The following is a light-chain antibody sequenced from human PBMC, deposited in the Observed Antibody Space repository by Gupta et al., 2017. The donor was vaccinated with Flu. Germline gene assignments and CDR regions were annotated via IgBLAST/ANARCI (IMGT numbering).Light chain of an antibody. Sequence: DIQMTQSPSSLSASVGDRVTITCQASQDISNYLNWYQQKPGKAPKLLIYDASNLETGVTSRFSGSGSGKDFTFTSISLQHEDIAKYYWQQYDNLTSFGHGTRLEIK. V-gene: IGKV1-33*01. CDR1: QDISNY. CDR2: DAS. CDR3: QQYDNLTS. J-gene: IGKJ5*01.